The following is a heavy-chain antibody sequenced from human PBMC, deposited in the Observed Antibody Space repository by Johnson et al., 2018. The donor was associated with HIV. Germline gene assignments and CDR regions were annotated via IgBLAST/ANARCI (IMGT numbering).Heavy chain of an antibody. CDR1: GFTFSDYY. V-gene: IGHV3-66*02. D-gene: IGHD6-6*01. J-gene: IGHJ3*02. Sequence: VQLVESGGGLVKPGGSLRLSCAASGFTFSDYYMSWIRQAPGKGLEWVSVIYSGGSTYYADSVKGRFTISRDNSKNTLYLQMNSLRAEDTAVYYCAREIIAARPSAFDIWGQGTTVTVSS. CDR2: IYSGGST. CDR3: AREIIAARPSAFDI.